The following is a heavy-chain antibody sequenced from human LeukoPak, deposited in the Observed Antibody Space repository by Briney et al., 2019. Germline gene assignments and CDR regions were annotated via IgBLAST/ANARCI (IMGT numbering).Heavy chain of an antibody. V-gene: IGHV3-66*01. CDR3: ACAVAASSHTCFDY. D-gene: IGHD6-13*01. J-gene: IGHJ4*02. CDR2: MYSGGNT. CDR1: GFIVSSNY. Sequence: GGSLRLSCAASGFIVSSNYMSWVRQAPGKGLEWVSIMYSGGNTYYADSVKGRFTISRDISKNTLYLQMNSLRAEDTAVYYCACAVAASSHTCFDYWGQGTLVTVSS.